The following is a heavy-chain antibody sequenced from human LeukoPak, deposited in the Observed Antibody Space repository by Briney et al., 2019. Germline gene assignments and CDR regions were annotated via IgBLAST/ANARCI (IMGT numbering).Heavy chain of an antibody. D-gene: IGHD5-12*01. Sequence: PGGSLRLSCAASGFTFSSYAMHWVRQAPGKGLEWVAVISYDGSNKYYADSVKGRSTISRDNSKNTLYLQMNSLRAEDTAVYYCARDGRGYDSKAFDIWGQGTMVTVSS. CDR1: GFTFSSYA. J-gene: IGHJ3*02. CDR3: ARDGRGYDSKAFDI. CDR2: ISYDGSNK. V-gene: IGHV3-30-3*01.